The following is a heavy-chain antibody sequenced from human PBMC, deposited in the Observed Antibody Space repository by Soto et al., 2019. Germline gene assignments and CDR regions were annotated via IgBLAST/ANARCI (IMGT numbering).Heavy chain of an antibody. D-gene: IGHD4-4*01. Sequence: GASVKVSCKASGGTFSSYAISWVRQAPGQGLEWMGGIIPIFGTANYAQKFQGRVTITADESTSTAYMELSSLRSEETAVYYCARAGSEDYSNYNWFDPWGQGTLVTVSS. CDR3: ARAGSEDYSNYNWFDP. V-gene: IGHV1-69*13. CDR2: IIPIFGTA. CDR1: GGTFSSYA. J-gene: IGHJ5*01.